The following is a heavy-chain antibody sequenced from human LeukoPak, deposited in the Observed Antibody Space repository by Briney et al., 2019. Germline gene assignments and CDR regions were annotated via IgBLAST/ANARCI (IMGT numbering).Heavy chain of an antibody. CDR3: ARGPAPQYGSGSSWFDP. J-gene: IGHJ5*02. Sequence: ASVKVSCKASGYTFSSYDINWVRQATGQGLEWMGWINPNSGNTGFAQKFQGRVTMTRNTSISTAYMELSSLRSEDTAVYYCARGPAPQYGSGSSWFDPWGQGTLVTVSS. V-gene: IGHV1-8*01. CDR1: GYTFSSYD. CDR2: INPNSGNT. D-gene: IGHD3-10*01.